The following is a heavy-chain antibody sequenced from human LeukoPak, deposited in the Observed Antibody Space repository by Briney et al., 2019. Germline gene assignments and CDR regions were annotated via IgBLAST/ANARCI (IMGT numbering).Heavy chain of an antibody. J-gene: IGHJ3*02. CDR1: GFTFSSYS. V-gene: IGHV3-66*01. CDR2: IYSGGST. Sequence: PGGSLRLSCAASGFTFSSYSMSWVRQAPGKGLEWVSVIYSGGSTYYADSVKGRFTISRDNSKNTLYLQMNSLRAEDTAVYYCARESLVGAGTETLLVDAFDIWGQGTMVTVSS. D-gene: IGHD6-19*01. CDR3: ARESLVGAGTETLLVDAFDI.